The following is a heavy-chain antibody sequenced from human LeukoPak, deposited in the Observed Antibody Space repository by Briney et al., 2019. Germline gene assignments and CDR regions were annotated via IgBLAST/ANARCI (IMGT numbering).Heavy chain of an antibody. J-gene: IGHJ6*03. D-gene: IGHD3-10*01. CDR1: DGSISSSSYY. Sequence: SETLSLTCTVSDGSISSSSYYWGWIRQPPGKGLEWIGSIYYSGSTYYNPSLKSRVTISVDTSKNQFSLKLSSVTAADTAVYYCARLWYMDVWGKGTTVTISS. CDR2: IYYSGST. V-gene: IGHV4-39*01. CDR3: ARLWYMDV.